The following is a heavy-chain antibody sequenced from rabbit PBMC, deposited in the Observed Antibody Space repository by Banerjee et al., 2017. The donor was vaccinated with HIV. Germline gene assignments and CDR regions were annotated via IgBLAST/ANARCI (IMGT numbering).Heavy chain of an antibody. CDR1: GFDFSSYY. D-gene: IGHD4-1*01. V-gene: IGHV1S7*01. J-gene: IGHJ4*01. Sequence: QLKESGGGLVQPGGSLKLSCKASGFDFSSYYMNWVRQAPGKGLEWIGRIYAGKGSSDYANWVNGRFTISSDSAQNTVDLQMNSLTAADTATYFCARIDPRYYSSDWDYFNLWGPGTLVTVS. CDR3: ARIDPRYYSSDWDYFNL. CDR2: IYAGKGSS.